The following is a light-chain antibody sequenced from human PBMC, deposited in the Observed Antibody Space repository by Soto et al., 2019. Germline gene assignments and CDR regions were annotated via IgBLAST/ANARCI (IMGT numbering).Light chain of an antibody. CDR2: GAS. Sequence: EIEMTQSPATLSVSPGERATLSCRASQSVNSNLAWYQQKPGQAPRLLIYGASTRATGIPARFSGSGSVTEFTLTISSLQSEDFAVYYCQQYNNWPPLTFGGGTKVEIK. V-gene: IGKV3-15*01. J-gene: IGKJ4*01. CDR3: QQYNNWPPLT. CDR1: QSVNSN.